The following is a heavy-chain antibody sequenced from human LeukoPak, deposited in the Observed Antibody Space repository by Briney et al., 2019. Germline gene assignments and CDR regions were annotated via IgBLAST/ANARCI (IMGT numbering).Heavy chain of an antibody. CDR2: IKQDGSEK. V-gene: IGHV3-7*01. J-gene: IGHJ3*02. CDR1: GFTFSSYW. D-gene: IGHD3-22*01. CDR3: AKVYRPYYYDSSGYKLAFDI. Sequence: GGSLRLSCAASGFTFSSYWMSWVRQAPGKGLEWVANIKQDGSEKYYVDSVKGRFTISRDNAKNSLYLQMNSLRAEDTAVYYCAKVYRPYYYDSSGYKLAFDIWGQGTMVTVSS.